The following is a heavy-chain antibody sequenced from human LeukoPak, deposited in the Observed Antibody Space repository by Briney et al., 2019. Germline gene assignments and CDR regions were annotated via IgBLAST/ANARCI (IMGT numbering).Heavy chain of an antibody. D-gene: IGHD3-3*01. Sequence: ASVKVSCKASGYTFTSYDINWVRQATGQGLEWMGWMNPNSGNTGYAHKFQGRVTMTRNTSISTAYMELSSLRSEDTAVYYCARGGQVLRFLEWLSCCQREKLYYYYGMDVWGQGTTVTVSS. J-gene: IGHJ6*02. V-gene: IGHV1-8*01. CDR2: MNPNSGNT. CDR1: GYTFTSYD. CDR3: ARGGQVLRFLEWLSCCQREKLYYYYGMDV.